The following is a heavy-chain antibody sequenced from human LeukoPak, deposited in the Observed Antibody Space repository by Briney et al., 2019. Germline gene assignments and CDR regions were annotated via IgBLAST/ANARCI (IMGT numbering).Heavy chain of an antibody. CDR3: ARDGRLGGYHRTYYFDY. D-gene: IGHD1-26*01. CDR2: IIPIFGTA. CDR1: GGTFSSYA. J-gene: IGHJ4*02. V-gene: IGHV1-69*05. Sequence: ASVKVSCKASGGTFSSYASSWVRQAPGQGLEWMGRIIPIFGTANYAQNFQGRVTITTDESTSTAYMELSSLRSEDTAVYYCARDGRLGGYHRTYYFDYWGQGTLVTVSS.